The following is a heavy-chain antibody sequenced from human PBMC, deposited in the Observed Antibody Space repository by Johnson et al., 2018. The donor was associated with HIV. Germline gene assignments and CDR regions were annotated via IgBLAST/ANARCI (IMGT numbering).Heavy chain of an antibody. D-gene: IGHD3-16*01. CDR3: ARSLGNWGNDAFDI. Sequence: QVQLVESGGGVVQPGRSLRLSCAASGFTFSSYAMHWVRQAPGKGLEWVAVISYYGSNKSYADSVKGRFTISRDNSKNTLYLQMNSLRAEDTAVYYCARSLGNWGNDAFDIWGQGTMVTVSS. CDR2: ISYYGSNK. CDR1: GFTFSSYA. V-gene: IGHV3-30-3*01. J-gene: IGHJ3*02.